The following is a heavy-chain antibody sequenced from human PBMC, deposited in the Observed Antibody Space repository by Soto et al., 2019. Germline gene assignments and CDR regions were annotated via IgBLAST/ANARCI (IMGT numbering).Heavy chain of an antibody. CDR1: GVSISTYY. CDR3: ARSTYYYDRSGYLYNVDY. CDR2: IYYTGST. V-gene: IGHV4-59*01. Sequence: SETLSLTCTVSGVSISTYYWSWSLQPPWKGLEWIGYIYYTGSTNSNPSLKSRVTISVDTSKNQFSLKLSSVTAADTAVYYCARSTYYYDRSGYLYNVDYWGQVTLVIVS. J-gene: IGHJ4*02. D-gene: IGHD3-22*01.